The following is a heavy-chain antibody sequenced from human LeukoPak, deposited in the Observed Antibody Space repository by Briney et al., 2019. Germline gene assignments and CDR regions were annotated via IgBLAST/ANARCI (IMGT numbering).Heavy chain of an antibody. CDR2: IYTSGST. CDR3: ARDPGYCSGGSCYSVVDI. CDR1: GGSISSYY. V-gene: IGHV4-4*07. Sequence: PSETLSLTCTVSGGSISSYYWSWIRQPAGEGLEWIGRIYTSGSTNYNPSLKRRVTMSVDTSKNQFSLKLSSVTAADTAVYYCARDPGYCSGGSCYSVVDIWGQGTMVTVSS. J-gene: IGHJ3*02. D-gene: IGHD2-15*01.